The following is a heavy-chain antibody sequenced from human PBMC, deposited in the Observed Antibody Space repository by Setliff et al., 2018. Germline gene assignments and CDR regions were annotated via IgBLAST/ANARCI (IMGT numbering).Heavy chain of an antibody. J-gene: IGHJ6*03. D-gene: IGHD3-9*01. CDR1: GSTFTSYY. Sequence: ASVKVSCKASGSTFTSYYTHWVRQAPGQGLEWLGRIDPNSGGTDYAQRFQGRVTMSGDTSISTAYMELSRLRSDDTAVYFCARDGDILTTYYIYYYYMDVWGKGTTVTVSS. CDR3: ARDGDILTTYYIYYYYMDV. V-gene: IGHV1-2*06. CDR2: IDPNSGGT.